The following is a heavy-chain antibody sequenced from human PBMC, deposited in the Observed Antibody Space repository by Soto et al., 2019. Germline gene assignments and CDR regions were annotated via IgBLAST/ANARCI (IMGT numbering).Heavy chain of an antibody. CDR2: ISWNSGSV. CDR3: AREVAEKGVYYCGYGMAV. CDR1: GFTFDDYA. V-gene: IGHV3-9*01. J-gene: IGHJ6*02. D-gene: IGHD2-15*01. Sequence: EMQLVESGGGLVQPGRSLRLSCTASGFTFDDYAMHWVRQAPGEGLEWVSGISWNSGSVGYADSVKGRFTISRDNAKNSLYLQMNSLRAEDTAVYYCAREVAEKGVYYCGYGMAVWGHGTTVTVSS.